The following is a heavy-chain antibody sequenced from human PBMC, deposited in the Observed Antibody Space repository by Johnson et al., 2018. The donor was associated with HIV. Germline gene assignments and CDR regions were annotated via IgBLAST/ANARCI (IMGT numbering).Heavy chain of an antibody. V-gene: IGHV3-66*02. CDR3: ARLLGQLTDAFDI. CDR1: GFTVSSNY. D-gene: IGHD6-6*01. CDR2: IYSGGST. J-gene: IGHJ3*02. Sequence: VQLVESGGGLVQPGGSLRLSCAASGFTVSSNYMSWVRQAPGKGLEWVSVIYSGGSTYYADSVKGRFTISRDNSKNTLYLQMNSLRAEDTAVYYCARLLGQLTDAFDIWGQGTMVTGSS.